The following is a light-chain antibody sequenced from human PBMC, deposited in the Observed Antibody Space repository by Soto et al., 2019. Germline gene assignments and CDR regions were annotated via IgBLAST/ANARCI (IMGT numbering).Light chain of an antibody. J-gene: IGLJ1*01. CDR2: AVS. Sequence: QSALTQPPSASGSPGQSVTISCTGTSSDVGAYNYVSWYQHHPGKAPKLMIYAVSERPSGVPDRFSGSKSGSTASLTVSGRQAADEANYYCSSSAANSNYVFGTGTKLTVL. V-gene: IGLV2-8*01. CDR3: SSSAANSNYV. CDR1: SSDVGAYNY.